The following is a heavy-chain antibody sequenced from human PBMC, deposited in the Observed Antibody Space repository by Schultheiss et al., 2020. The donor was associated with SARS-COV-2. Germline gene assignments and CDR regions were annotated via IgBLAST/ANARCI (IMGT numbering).Heavy chain of an antibody. V-gene: IGHV4-61*08. D-gene: IGHD5-18*01. CDR3: ARDRDTAMATPTGYYGMDV. CDR1: GGSISSGGYY. Sequence: SETLSLTCTVSGGSISSGGYYWSWIRQPPGKGLEWIGYIYYSGSTNYNPSLKSRVTMSVDTSKNQFSLKLSSVTAADTAVYYCARDRDTAMATPTGYYGMDVWGQGTTVTVSS. J-gene: IGHJ6*02. CDR2: IYYSGST.